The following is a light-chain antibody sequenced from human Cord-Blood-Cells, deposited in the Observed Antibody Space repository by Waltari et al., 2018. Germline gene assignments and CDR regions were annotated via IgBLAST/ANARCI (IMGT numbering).Light chain of an antibody. V-gene: IGKV1-39*01. CDR1: QSISSY. CDR3: QQSYSTPRT. Sequence: DIQMTQSPSSLSASVGDRVTITCRASQSISSYLNWYQQKPGKAPNLLIYAASSLQSGVPTRFSGSGSGTDFTLTICSLQPEDFATYYCQQSYSTPRTFGQGTKLEIK. J-gene: IGKJ2*01. CDR2: AAS.